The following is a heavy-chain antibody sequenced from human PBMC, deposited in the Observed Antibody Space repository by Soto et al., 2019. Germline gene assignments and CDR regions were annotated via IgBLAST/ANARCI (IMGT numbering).Heavy chain of an antibody. CDR1: GYTFTSYG. D-gene: IGHD3-16*02. CDR2: ISAYNGNT. V-gene: IGHV1-18*01. J-gene: IGHJ4*02. CDR3: ARGTYYDYIWGSYPTDY. Sequence: GASVKVSCKASGYTFTSYGSIWVRRAPGQGLEWMGWISAYNGNTNYAQKLQGRVTMTTDTSTSTAYMELRSLRSDDTAVYYCARGTYYDYIWGSYPTDYWGQGTLVTVSS.